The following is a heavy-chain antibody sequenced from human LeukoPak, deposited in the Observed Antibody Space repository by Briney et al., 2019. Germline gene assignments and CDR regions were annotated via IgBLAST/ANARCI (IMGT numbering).Heavy chain of an antibody. CDR2: INPNSGGT. J-gene: IGHJ4*02. V-gene: IGHV1-2*02. CDR1: GYTFTGYY. Sequence: ASVKVSCKASGYTFTGYYMHWVRQAPGQGLEWMGWINPNSGGTNYAQKFQGRVTMTTDTSTSTAYMELRSLRSDDTAVYYCARDRGYYYDSSGYQYFDYWGQGTLVTVSS. D-gene: IGHD3-22*01. CDR3: ARDRGYYYDSSGYQYFDY.